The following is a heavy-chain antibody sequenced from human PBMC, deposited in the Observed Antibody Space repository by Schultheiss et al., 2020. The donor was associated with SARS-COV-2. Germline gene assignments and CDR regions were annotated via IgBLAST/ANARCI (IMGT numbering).Heavy chain of an antibody. CDR1: GFTFSNAW. CDR3: ARSLDYFDSGGYYH. V-gene: IGHV3-48*04. D-gene: IGHD3-22*01. Sequence: GGSLRLSCAASGFTFSNAWMNWVRQAPGKGLEWVSYISSSGSTIYYADSVKGRFTISRDNAKNSLYLQMNSLRAEDTAVYYCARSLDYFDSGGYYHWGQGTLVTVSS. CDR2: ISSSGSTI. J-gene: IGHJ1*01.